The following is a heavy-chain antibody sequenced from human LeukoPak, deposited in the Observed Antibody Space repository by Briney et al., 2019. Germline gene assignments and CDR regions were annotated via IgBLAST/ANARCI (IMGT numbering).Heavy chain of an antibody. CDR1: GSTFGDYA. J-gene: IGHJ4*02. CDR2: IRSKAYGGTT. Sequence: GGSLRLSCTASGSTFGDYAMSWVRQAPGKGLKWVGFIRSKAYGGTTEYAASVKGRFTISRDDSKSIAYLQMNSLKTEDTAVYYCTRGDSSGYYNPPDYWGQGTPVTVSS. V-gene: IGHV3-49*04. D-gene: IGHD3-22*01. CDR3: TRGDSSGYYNPPDY.